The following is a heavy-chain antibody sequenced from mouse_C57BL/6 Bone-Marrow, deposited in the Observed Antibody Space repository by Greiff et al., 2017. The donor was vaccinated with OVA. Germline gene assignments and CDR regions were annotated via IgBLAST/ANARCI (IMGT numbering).Heavy chain of an antibody. J-gene: IGHJ1*03. V-gene: IGHV2-3*01. Sequence: QVQLKQSGPGLVAPSQCLSISCTVSGFSLTSYGVSWVRQPPGKGLEWLGVIWGDGSTNYNSALISRLSISKDNTKGQVFLILNSLQTDDTATYYWAKPYGYDWYFDVWGTGTTVTVSS. CDR3: AKPYGYDWYFDV. D-gene: IGHD2-2*01. CDR1: GFSLTSYG. CDR2: IWGDGST.